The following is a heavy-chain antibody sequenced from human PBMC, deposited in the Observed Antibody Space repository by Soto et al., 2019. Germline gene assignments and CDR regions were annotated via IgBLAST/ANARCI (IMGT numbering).Heavy chain of an antibody. D-gene: IGHD1-1*01. CDR2: IISILGPA. CDR3: ATGSFTSSGGRIGYHYNAMDV. J-gene: IGHJ6*02. V-gene: IGHV1-69*13. CDR1: GGTFSSHS. Sequence: GASVKVSCKAPGGTFSSHSITWVRQAPGQGLEWMGGIISILGPANFAKKIQGRVTITADESTTTAYMELSRLTSEDTAVYYCATGSFTSSGGRIGYHYNAMDVWGQGTTVTVSS.